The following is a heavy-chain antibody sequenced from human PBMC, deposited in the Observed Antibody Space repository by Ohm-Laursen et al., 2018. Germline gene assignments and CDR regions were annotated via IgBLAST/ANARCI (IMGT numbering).Heavy chain of an antibody. V-gene: IGHV1-2*02. D-gene: IGHD4-17*01. CDR3: ARIDDYGDYGNDNYYYYSGMDV. CDR1: GYTFTGYY. Sequence: ASVKVSCKASGYTFTGYYMHWVRQAPGQGLEWMGWINPNSGGTNYAQKFQGRVTMTRDTSISTAYMELSRLRSDDTAVYYCARIDDYGDYGNDNYYYYSGMDVWGQGTTVTVSS. J-gene: IGHJ6*02. CDR2: INPNSGGT.